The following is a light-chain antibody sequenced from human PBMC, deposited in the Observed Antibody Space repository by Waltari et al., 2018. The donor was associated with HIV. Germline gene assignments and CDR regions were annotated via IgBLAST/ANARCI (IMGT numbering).Light chain of an antibody. Sequence: QSVLTQPPSASGTPGQRVIISCSGNRSNIGRNTVTWYQQFSGAAPTLLIYSNNQRPSAVPDRFSGSKSGSAASLAISGLKSEDEADYHCATWDDALSGPVFGAGTKLTV. CDR3: ATWDDALSGPV. J-gene: IGLJ3*02. CDR2: SNN. V-gene: IGLV1-44*01. CDR1: RSNIGRNT.